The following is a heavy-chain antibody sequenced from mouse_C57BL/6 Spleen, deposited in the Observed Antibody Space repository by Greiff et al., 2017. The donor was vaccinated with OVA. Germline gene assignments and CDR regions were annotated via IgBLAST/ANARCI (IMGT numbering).Heavy chain of an antibody. V-gene: IGHV3-6*01. CDR2: ISYDGSN. CDR1: GYSITSGYY. J-gene: IGHJ3*01. D-gene: IGHD2-4*01. CDR3: ARFYYDYDVFAY. Sequence: EVQVVESGPGLVKPSQSLSLTCSVTGYSITSGYYWNWIRQFPGNKLEWMGYISYDGSNNYNPSLKNRISITRDTSKNQFFLKLNSVTTEDTATYYCARFYYDYDVFAYWGQGTLVTVSA.